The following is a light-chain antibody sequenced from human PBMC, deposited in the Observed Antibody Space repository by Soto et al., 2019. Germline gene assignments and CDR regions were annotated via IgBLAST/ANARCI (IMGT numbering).Light chain of an antibody. J-gene: IGKJ1*01. Sequence: IQMTQSPSTLSASIGDRVTITCRASESIRTWLAWYQHRAGKAPKFLIYDASSLESGVPSRFSGSGSGTEFTLTISNLQPDDFATYFCQQYNNYPRTFGQGTKVDI. CDR3: QQYNNYPRT. V-gene: IGKV1-5*01. CDR1: ESIRTW. CDR2: DAS.